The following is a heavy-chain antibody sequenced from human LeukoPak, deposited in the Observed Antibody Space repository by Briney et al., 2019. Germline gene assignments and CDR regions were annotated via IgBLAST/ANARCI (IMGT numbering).Heavy chain of an antibody. CDR1: GFTFSSHW. V-gene: IGHV3-7*01. D-gene: IGHD2-2*01. CDR2: IKQDGSEK. CDR3: ARDREVEYQLLFSAFDY. Sequence: GGSLRLSCAASGFTFSSHWMSWVRQAPGKGLEWVANIKQDGSEKYYVDSVKGRFTISRDNAKNSLYLQMNSLRAEDTAVYYCARDREVEYQLLFSAFDYWGQGTLVTVPS. J-gene: IGHJ4*02.